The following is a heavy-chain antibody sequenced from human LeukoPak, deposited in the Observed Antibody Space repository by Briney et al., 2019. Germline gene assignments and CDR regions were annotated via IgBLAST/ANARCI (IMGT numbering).Heavy chain of an antibody. D-gene: IGHD3-22*01. CDR3: ARGGWYYDSSGYSNDAFDI. V-gene: IGHV1-69*01. CDR2: IIPIFGTA. CDR1: GGTFSSYA. Sequence: ASVKVSCKASGGTFSSYAISWVRQAPGQGLEWMGGIIPIFGTANYAQKFQGRVKITADESTSTAYMELSSLRSEDTAVYYCARGGWYYDSSGYSNDAFDIWGQGTMVTVSS. J-gene: IGHJ3*02.